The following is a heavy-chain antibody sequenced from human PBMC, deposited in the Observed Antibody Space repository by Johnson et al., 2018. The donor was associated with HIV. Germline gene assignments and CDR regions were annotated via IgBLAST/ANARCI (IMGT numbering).Heavy chain of an antibody. CDR3: ASQRWKQGDAFDI. D-gene: IGHD4-23*01. J-gene: IGHJ3*02. CDR2: IKQDGSEK. Sequence: MLLVESGGGVVQPGGSLRLSCAASGFTFSSYWMSWVRQAPWKGLEWVANIKQDGSEKYYVDSVKGRFTISRDNAKNSLYLQMNSLRAEDTALYYCASQRWKQGDAFDIWGQGTMVTVSS. V-gene: IGHV3-7*03. CDR1: GFTFSSYW.